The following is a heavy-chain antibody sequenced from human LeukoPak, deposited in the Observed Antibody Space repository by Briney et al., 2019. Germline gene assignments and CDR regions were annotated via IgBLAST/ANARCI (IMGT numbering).Heavy chain of an antibody. CDR2: INSDGSST. D-gene: IGHD6-19*01. V-gene: IGHV3-74*01. CDR3: ARAYSSGLIDY. J-gene: IGHJ4*02. Sequence: PGGSLRLSCAASGFTFSFYWMHWVRQGPGKGLVWVSRINSDGSSTSYADPVKGRFTISRDNAKNTLYLQMNSLRAEDTAVYYCARAYSSGLIDYWGQGTLVTVPS. CDR1: GFTFSFYW.